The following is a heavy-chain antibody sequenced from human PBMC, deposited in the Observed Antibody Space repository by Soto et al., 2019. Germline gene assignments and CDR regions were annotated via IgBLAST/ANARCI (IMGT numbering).Heavy chain of an antibody. D-gene: IGHD3-10*01. CDR1: GFTFSSYS. Sequence: GGSLRLSCAASGFTFSSYSMNWFRQAPGKGLEWVSSISSSSSYIYYADSVKGRFTISRDNAKNSLYLQMNSLRAEDTAVYYCARGGRREYYVDYWGQGTLVTVSA. CDR3: ARGGRREYYVDY. V-gene: IGHV3-21*01. J-gene: IGHJ4*02. CDR2: ISSSSSYI.